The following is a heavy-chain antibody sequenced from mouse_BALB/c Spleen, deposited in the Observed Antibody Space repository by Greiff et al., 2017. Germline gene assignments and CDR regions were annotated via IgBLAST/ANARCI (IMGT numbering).Heavy chain of an antibody. J-gene: IGHJ4*01. CDR2: ISSGGSYT. CDR3: AGSYDYYAMDY. V-gene: IGHV5-9-4*01. CDR1: GFTFSSYA. Sequence: EVQGVESGGGLVKPGGSLKLSCAASGFTFSSYAMSWVRQSPEKRLEWVAEISSGGSYTYYPDTVTGRFTISRDNAKNTLYLEMSSLRSEDKAMYYCAGSYDYYAMDYWGQGTSVTVSS. D-gene: IGHD2-12*01.